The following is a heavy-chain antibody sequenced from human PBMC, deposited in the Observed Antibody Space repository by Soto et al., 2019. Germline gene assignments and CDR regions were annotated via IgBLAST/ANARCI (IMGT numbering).Heavy chain of an antibody. CDR3: ARELGYCTNGVCYRWFDP. J-gene: IGHJ5*02. V-gene: IGHV3-53*01. Sequence: VGSLRLSCAASGFTVSSNYMSWVRQAPGKGLEWVSVIYSGGSTYYADSVKGRFTISRDNSKNTLYLQMNSLRAEDTAVYYCARELGYCTNGVCYRWFDPWGQGTLVTVSS. CDR1: GFTVSSNY. CDR2: IYSGGST. D-gene: IGHD2-8*01.